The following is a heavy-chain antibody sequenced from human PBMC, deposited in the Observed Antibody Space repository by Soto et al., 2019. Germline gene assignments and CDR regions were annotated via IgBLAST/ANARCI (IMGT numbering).Heavy chain of an antibody. J-gene: IGHJ5*02. CDR3: ALGLETAWFDP. CDR2: ISGSGSDM. Sequence: EVQLVESGGGLVQPGGSLRLSCAASGFTFSSYSMNWVRQAPGKGPEWVSYISGSGSDMFYADSVQGRFTISRDNAKNSLYLQMNSLRAEDTAVYYCALGLETAWFDPWGQGTLVTVSS. CDR1: GFTFSSYS. D-gene: IGHD2-21*02. V-gene: IGHV3-48*01.